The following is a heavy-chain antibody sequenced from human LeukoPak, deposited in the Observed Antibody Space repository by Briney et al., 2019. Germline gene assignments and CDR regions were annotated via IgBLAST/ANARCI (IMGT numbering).Heavy chain of an antibody. D-gene: IGHD6-6*01. CDR1: GGSISSSSYY. V-gene: IGHV4-39*01. J-gene: IGHJ5*02. CDR3: ARRAARLNNWFDP. CDR2: IYYSGST. Sequence: PSETLSLTCTVSGGSISSSSYYWGWIRQPPGKGLEWIGSIYYSGSTYYNPSLKSRVTISVDTSKNQFSLKLSSVTAADTAVYYCARRAARLNNWFDPWGQGTLVTVSS.